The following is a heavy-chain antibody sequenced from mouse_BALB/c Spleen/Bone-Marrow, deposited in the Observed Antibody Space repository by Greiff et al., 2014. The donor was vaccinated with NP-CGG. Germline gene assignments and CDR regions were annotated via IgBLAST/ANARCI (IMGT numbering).Heavy chain of an antibody. Sequence: VQLQQSGPGLVAPSQSLSITCTVSGFSLTSYGVHWVRQPPGKGLEWLGVIWAGGSTNYNSALMSRLSISKDNSKRQVFLKMNSLQTDDTAMYYCARYGYFYAMDYWGQGASVTVSS. CDR3: ARYGYFYAMDY. CDR2: IWAGGST. J-gene: IGHJ4*01. CDR1: GFSLTSYG. V-gene: IGHV2-9*02. D-gene: IGHD2-2*01.